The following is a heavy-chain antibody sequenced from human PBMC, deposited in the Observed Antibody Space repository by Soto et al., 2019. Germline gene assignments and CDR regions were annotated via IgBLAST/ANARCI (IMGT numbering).Heavy chain of an antibody. D-gene: IGHD1-26*01. CDR3: ARVRVGATPQYYFDY. Sequence: ASVKVSCKASGCTFSSYAISWVRQAPGQGLEWMGGIIPIFGTANYAQKFQGRVTITADESTSTAYMELSSLRSEDTAVYYCARVRVGATPQYYFDYWGQGTLVTVSS. CDR1: GCTFSSYA. J-gene: IGHJ4*02. V-gene: IGHV1-69*13. CDR2: IIPIFGTA.